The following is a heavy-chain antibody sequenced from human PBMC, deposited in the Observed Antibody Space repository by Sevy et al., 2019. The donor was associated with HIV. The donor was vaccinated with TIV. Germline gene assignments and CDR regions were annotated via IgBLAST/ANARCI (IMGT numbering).Heavy chain of an antibody. D-gene: IGHD3-22*01. CDR3: ARGNSGSFDY. CDR1: GFSFSSYW. CDR2: IKQEESEK. Sequence: GGSLRLSCAASGFSFSSYWMHWVRQAPGKGLEWVANIKQEESEKYYAASVKGQFTISRDNAKNSVYLQMNSLRPEDTAIYYCARGNSGSFDYWGQGTLVTVSS. J-gene: IGHJ4*02. V-gene: IGHV3-7*03.